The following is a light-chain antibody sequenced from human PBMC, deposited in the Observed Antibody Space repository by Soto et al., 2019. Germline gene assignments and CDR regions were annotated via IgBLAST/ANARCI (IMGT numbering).Light chain of an antibody. V-gene: IGKV3-20*01. Sequence: EIVLTQSPGTLSLSPGERATLSCRASQSVTSTFLAWYQQKPGQAPMLLISGVSSRATGSPDRFSGSESGTEFALTISRLEPEDFALYYCQQYGSSPLYSFGQGNKLDIK. CDR3: QQYGSSPLYS. CDR2: GVS. CDR1: QSVTSTF. J-gene: IGKJ2*03.